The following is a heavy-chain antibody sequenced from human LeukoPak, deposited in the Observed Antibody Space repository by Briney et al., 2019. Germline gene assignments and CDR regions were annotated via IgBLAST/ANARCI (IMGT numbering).Heavy chain of an antibody. V-gene: IGHV5-51*01. CDR2: IHPGDSDT. Sequence: GESLKISCKGSGYSFTNYWIGWVRQVAGQGLEWMGIIHPGDSDTRYSPSFQGQVTISADKSISTAYLQWSSLKASDTAMYYCARRDNGFEFFDSWGQGTLVTVSS. CDR1: GYSFTNYW. D-gene: IGHD5-12*01. J-gene: IGHJ4*02. CDR3: ARRDNGFEFFDS.